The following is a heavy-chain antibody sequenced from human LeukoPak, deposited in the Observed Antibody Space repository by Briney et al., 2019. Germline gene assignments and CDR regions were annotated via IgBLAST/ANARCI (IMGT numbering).Heavy chain of an antibody. Sequence: SETLSLTCTVSGGSISSYYWSWIRQPAGKGLEWIGSIYYSGSTYYNPSLKSRVTISVDTSKNQFSLKLSSVTAADTAVYYCATAYYYDSSGYYLFDYWGQGTLVTVSS. CDR3: ATAYYYDSSGYYLFDY. V-gene: IGHV4-59*05. J-gene: IGHJ4*02. CDR1: GGSISSYY. CDR2: IYYSGST. D-gene: IGHD3-22*01.